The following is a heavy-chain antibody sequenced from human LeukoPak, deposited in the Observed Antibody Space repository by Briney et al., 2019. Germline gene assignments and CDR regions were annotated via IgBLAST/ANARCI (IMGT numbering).Heavy chain of an antibody. CDR3: ARDSAWQQAFDY. CDR1: GFTFSSYA. V-gene: IGHV3-7*01. J-gene: IGHJ4*02. Sequence: PGRSLGLXCAASGFTFSSYAMDWVRQAPGKGLEGVANIKQDGSEKYYVDSVKGRFTISRDNAKNSLYLQMNSLRAEDTAVYYCARDSAWQQAFDYWGQGTLVTVSS. CDR2: IKQDGSEK. D-gene: IGHD6-13*01.